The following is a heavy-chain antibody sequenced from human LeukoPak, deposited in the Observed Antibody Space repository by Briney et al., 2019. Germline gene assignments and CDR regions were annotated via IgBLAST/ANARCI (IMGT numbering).Heavy chain of an antibody. D-gene: IGHD3-10*01. CDR1: GGSFSGYY. Sequence: KPSETLSLTCAVYGGSFSGYYWSWIRQPPGKGLEWIGEINHSGSTNFNPSLNGRVSISRDTTKNQFSLKLSSVTAADTAVYYCARRYGSGSSGTFDYWGQGTLVTVSS. CDR2: INHSGST. CDR3: ARRYGSGSSGTFDY. J-gene: IGHJ4*02. V-gene: IGHV4-34*01.